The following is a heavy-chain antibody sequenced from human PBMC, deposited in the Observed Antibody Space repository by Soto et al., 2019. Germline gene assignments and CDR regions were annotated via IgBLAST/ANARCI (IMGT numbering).Heavy chain of an antibody. CDR2: IYYSGST. CDR3: ARAPTVVYNNWFDP. Sequence: SETLSLTCTVSGGSISSYYWSWIRQPPGKGLEWIGYIYYSGSTNYNPSLKSRVTISVDTSKNQFSLKLSSVTAADTAVYYCARAPTVVYNNWFDPWGQGTLVTVSS. J-gene: IGHJ5*02. D-gene: IGHD4-17*01. V-gene: IGHV4-59*01. CDR1: GGSISSYY.